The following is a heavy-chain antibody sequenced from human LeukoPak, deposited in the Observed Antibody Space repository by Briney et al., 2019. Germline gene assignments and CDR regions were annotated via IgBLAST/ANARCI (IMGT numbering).Heavy chain of an antibody. CDR2: ISYDGSNK. CDR1: GFTFSSYA. J-gene: IGHJ4*02. V-gene: IGHV3-30*04. Sequence: GGSLRLSCAASGFTFSSYAMHWVRQAPGKGLEWVAVISYDGSNKYYADSVKGRFTISRDNSKNTLYLQMNSLRAEDTAVYYCARGKNGYNPSTPVDYWGQGTLVTVSS. CDR3: ARGKNGYNPSTPVDY. D-gene: IGHD5-24*01.